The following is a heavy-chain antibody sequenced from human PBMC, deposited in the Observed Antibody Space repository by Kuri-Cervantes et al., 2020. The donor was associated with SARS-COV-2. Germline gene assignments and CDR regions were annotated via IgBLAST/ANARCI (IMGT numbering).Heavy chain of an antibody. CDR2: IYHSGST. Sequence: GSLRLSCAVSGYSISSGYYWGWIRQPPGKGLEWIGSIYHSGSTYYNPSLKSRVTISVDTSKNQFSLKLSSVTAADTAVYYCARESRPETYCSSTSCYAGAFDIWGQGTMVTVSS. D-gene: IGHD2-2*01. V-gene: IGHV4-38-2*02. J-gene: IGHJ3*02. CDR1: GYSISSGYY. CDR3: ARESRPETYCSSTSCYAGAFDI.